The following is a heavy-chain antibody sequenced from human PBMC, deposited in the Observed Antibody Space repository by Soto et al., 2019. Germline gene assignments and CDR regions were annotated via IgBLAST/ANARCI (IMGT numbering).Heavy chain of an antibody. CDR3: ARDQRRYVVVAATWGTTNAFDI. Sequence: QVQLVQSGAEVKKPGASVKVSCKASGYTFTSYGISWVRQAPGQGFEWMGWISAYNGNTNYAQKLQGRVTMTTDTSKSKAYVELRCLRSDDTAVYYCARDQRRYVVVAATWGTTNAFDIWGQGTMVTVSS. J-gene: IGHJ3*02. D-gene: IGHD2-15*01. CDR1: GYTFTSYG. CDR2: ISAYNGNT. V-gene: IGHV1-18*01.